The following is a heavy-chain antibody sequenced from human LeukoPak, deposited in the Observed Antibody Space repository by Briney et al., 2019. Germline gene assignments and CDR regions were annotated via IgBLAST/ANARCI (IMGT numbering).Heavy chain of an antibody. CDR3: AREGRKSRGVDIVRKKETGYYYYMDV. Sequence: GGSLRLSCAASGFTFSSYSMTWVRQAPGKGLEWVAFISSMSGRYIYYAESLKGRFSISRDNAKNSLYLQMNSLRAEDTAVYYCAREGRKSRGVDIVRKKETGYYYYMDVWGKGTTVTVSS. CDR2: ISSMSGRYI. CDR1: GFTFSSYS. J-gene: IGHJ6*03. V-gene: IGHV3-21*01. D-gene: IGHD2-15*01.